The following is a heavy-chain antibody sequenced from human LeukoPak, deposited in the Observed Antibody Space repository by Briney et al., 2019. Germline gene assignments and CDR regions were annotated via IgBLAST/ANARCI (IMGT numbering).Heavy chain of an antibody. Sequence: PGGSLRLSCAASGFTFSSYWMHWVRQAPGKGLEWVSGINWNGGSTGYADSVKGRFTISRDNAKNSLYLQMNSLRAEDTALYYCAREDLPITGYYYYYMDVWGKGTTVTVSS. J-gene: IGHJ6*03. CDR3: AREDLPITGYYYYYMDV. CDR1: GFTFSSYW. D-gene: IGHD5-12*01. V-gene: IGHV3-20*04. CDR2: INWNGGST.